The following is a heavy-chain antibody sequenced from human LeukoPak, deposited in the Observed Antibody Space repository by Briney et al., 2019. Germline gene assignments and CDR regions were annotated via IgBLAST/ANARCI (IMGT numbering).Heavy chain of an antibody. V-gene: IGHV3-11*03. D-gene: IGHD5-12*01. J-gene: IGHJ4*02. CDR3: TRRLGRSGYIHGGFYY. CDR2: ISSSGSYA. Sequence: GGSLRLSCAASGFTFSSYYMSWIRQPPGKGLEWVSYISSSGSYAYYADSVKGRFAISRDNAKNSLFLQMNSLRVDATAVYYCTRRLGRSGYIHGGFYYWGQGILVTVSS. CDR1: GFTFSSYY.